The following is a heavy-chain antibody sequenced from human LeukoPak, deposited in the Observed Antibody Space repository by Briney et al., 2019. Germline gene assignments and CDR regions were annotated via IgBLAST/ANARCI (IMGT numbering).Heavy chain of an antibody. V-gene: IGHV3-11*01. D-gene: IGHD1-14*01. CDR3: ARFVNHLSVFDY. CDR2: ISSSGSTI. CDR1: GFTFSDYY. J-gene: IGHJ4*02. Sequence: EGSLRLSCAASGFTFSDYYMSWIRQAPGKGLEWVSYISSSGSTIYYADSVKGRFTISRDNAKNSLYLQMNSLRAEDTAVYYCARFVNHLSVFDYWGQGTLVTVSS.